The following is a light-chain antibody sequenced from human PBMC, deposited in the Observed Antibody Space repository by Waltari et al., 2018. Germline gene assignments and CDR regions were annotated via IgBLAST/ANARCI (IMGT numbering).Light chain of an antibody. J-gene: IGLJ2*01. Sequence: QAVLTQPSSLSASPGASARLTCTLHSGINVADRKIYWYQQKPGKPPQSLLRFRSDLDNPQASGLPSRFSGSKDASANAGILLISGLQSEDEADYYCMIWNSGTSVFGGGTTLTVL. V-gene: IGLV5-45*03. CDR3: MIWNSGTSV. CDR1: SGINVADRK. CDR2: FRSDLDN.